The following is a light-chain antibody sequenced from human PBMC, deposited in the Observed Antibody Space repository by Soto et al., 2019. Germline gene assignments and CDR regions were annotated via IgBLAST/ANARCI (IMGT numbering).Light chain of an antibody. CDR3: QQYDNYPLT. Sequence: IKMTQAPATLSATVGDRVTITCRASQSVRSWLAWYQQKPGTAPKLLIFDASRLESGVPSRFSGSASGTEFTLTISSLQPDDFATYYCQQYDNYPLTFGGGTRWIS. J-gene: IGKJ4*01. CDR1: QSVRSW. V-gene: IGKV1-5*01. CDR2: DAS.